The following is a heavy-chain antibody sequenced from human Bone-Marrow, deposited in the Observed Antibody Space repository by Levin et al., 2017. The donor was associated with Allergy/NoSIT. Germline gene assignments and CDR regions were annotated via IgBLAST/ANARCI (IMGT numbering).Heavy chain of an antibody. D-gene: IGHD6-13*01. CDR1: GGSISSGYYY. J-gene: IGHJ6*02. CDR3: SRDLANWSPTVSSTRYVGMEV. Sequence: SETLSLTCTVSGGSISSGYYYWSWIRQPPGKGLEWIGYIYYSGSTYYNPSLQSRVTISVDTSKNQFSLKLSSVTAADTAVYYCSRDLANWSPTVSSTRYVGMEVWGQGTTVTVSS. V-gene: IGHV4-30-4*01. CDR2: IYYSGST.